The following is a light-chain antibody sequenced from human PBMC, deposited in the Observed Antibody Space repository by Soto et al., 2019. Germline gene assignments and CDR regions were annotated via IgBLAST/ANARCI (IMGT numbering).Light chain of an antibody. CDR1: QSISSY. CDR3: QQSYSTHQVT. J-gene: IGKJ5*01. Sequence: DIQMTQSPSSLSASVGDRFTITCRASQSISSYLNWYQQKPWKAPKLLIYAPSSLQSGVPSSFSGSGSGTDFTLTISSLQHEDFANYYCQQSYSTHQVTFGQGTRLEIK. CDR2: APS. V-gene: IGKV1-39*01.